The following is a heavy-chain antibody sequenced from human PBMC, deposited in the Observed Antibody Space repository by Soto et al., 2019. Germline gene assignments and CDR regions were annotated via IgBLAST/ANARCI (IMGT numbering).Heavy chain of an antibody. Sequence: GGSLRLSCAASGFTFSSYAMSWVRQAPGKGLEWVSAISGSGGSTYYADSVKGRFTISRDNSKNTLYLQMNSLRAEDTAIYYCARFYDFWSHYMDVWGKGTTVTVSS. CDR1: GFTFSSYA. D-gene: IGHD3-3*01. J-gene: IGHJ6*03. CDR3: ARFYDFWSHYMDV. CDR2: ISGSGGST. V-gene: IGHV3-23*01.